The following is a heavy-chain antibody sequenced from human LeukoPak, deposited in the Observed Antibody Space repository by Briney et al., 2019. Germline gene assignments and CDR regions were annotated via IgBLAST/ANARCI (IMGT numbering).Heavy chain of an antibody. Sequence: ASVRVSCTASGYTFTSYDINWVRQAPGQGLEWMGCMNHNSGNTDYAQKFQGRVTMTKNTSISPAYMDLSSLKSEDTAVYYCAKSDSGLDYWGQGTLVTVSS. CDR3: AKSDSGLDY. D-gene: IGHD2-8*02. J-gene: IGHJ4*02. CDR1: GYTFTSYD. CDR2: MNHNSGNT. V-gene: IGHV1-8*01.